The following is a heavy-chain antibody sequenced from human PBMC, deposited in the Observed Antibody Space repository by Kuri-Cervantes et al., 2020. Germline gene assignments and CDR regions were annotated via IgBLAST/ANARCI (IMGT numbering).Heavy chain of an antibody. V-gene: IGHV3-30-3*01. CDR3: AGRYQLLRGPSDAFDI. D-gene: IGHD2-2*01. CDR1: GFTFSSYA. J-gene: IGHJ3*02. Sequence: LSLTCAASGFTFSSYAMHWVRQAPGKGLEWVAVISYDGSNKYYADSVKGRFTISRDNSKNTLYLQMNSLRAEDTAVYYCAGRYQLLRGPSDAFDIWGQGTMVTVSS. CDR2: ISYDGSNK.